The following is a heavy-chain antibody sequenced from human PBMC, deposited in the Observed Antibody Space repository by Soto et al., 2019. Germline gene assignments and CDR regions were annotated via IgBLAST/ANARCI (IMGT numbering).Heavy chain of an antibody. V-gene: IGHV2-5*02. D-gene: IGHD3-16*01. CDR1: GFSLSTRGAG. CDR3: AHLYVNIYVFDM. CDR2: IFRDDDK. J-gene: IGHJ3*02. Sequence: QITLKESGPTLVKPTQTLTLTRTFSGFSLSTRGAGVGWIRHPPGKALEWLALIFRDDDKRYSPSLKSRLTITGDTSKNQVVVTMTNMDPMDTATYYCAHLYVNIYVFDMWGQGTMVTVSS.